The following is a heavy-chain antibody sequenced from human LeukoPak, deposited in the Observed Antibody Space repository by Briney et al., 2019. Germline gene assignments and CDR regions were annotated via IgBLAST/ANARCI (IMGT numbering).Heavy chain of an antibody. V-gene: IGHV4-38-2*02. J-gene: IGHJ4*02. Sequence: SETLSLTCTVFGYSITTGYYWGWIRQPPGKGLEWIGSIYHSGSTFYNPSLKSRVTISVDTSKNQFSLKLSSVTAADTAVYYCARFHYGSGSYYKSMFDYWGQGTLVTVSS. CDR1: GYSITTGYY. D-gene: IGHD3-10*01. CDR2: IYHSGST. CDR3: ARFHYGSGSYYKSMFDY.